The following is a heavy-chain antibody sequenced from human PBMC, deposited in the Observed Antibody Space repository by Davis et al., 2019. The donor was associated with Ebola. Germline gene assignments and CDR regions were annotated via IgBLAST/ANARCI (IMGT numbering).Heavy chain of an antibody. V-gene: IGHV4-59*01. CDR1: GGSISSYY. J-gene: IGHJ6*02. D-gene: IGHD1-14*01. CDR3: ATQPPPYYYYGMDV. Sequence: SETLSLTCTVSGGSISSYYWSWIRQPPGQGLEWIGYIYYSGSTNYNPSLKSRVTISVDTSKNQFSLKLSSVTAADTAVYYCATQPPPYYYYGMDVWGQGTTVTVSS. CDR2: IYYSGST.